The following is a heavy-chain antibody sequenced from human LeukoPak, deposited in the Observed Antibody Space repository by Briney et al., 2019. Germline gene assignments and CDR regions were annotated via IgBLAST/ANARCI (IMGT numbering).Heavy chain of an antibody. CDR2: IYYSGST. Sequence: PSETLSLTCAVSSGSISSSSYYWGWIRRPPGKGLEWIGRIYYSGSTYYNPSLKSRATLSVDTSNNQFSLKLRSVTAADTAVYYCARQERGYDSSGHRAFDIWGQGTMVTISS. CDR1: SGSISSSSYY. J-gene: IGHJ3*02. V-gene: IGHV4-39*01. D-gene: IGHD3-22*01. CDR3: ARQERGYDSSGHRAFDI.